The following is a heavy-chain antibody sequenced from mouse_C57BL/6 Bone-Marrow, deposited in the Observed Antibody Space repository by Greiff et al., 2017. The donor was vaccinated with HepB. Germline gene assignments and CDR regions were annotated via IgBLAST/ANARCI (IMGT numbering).Heavy chain of an antibody. Sequence: VQLKQSGPELVKPGASVKMSCKASGYTFTDYYMHWVKQKPGKGLEWIGEIYPGSGTPYYNEKFKGKATLTADTSSSTAYMQLSSLTSEDSAVYFCARWHYGSRGAMDYWGQGTSVTVSS. CDR2: YPGSGTPY. V-gene: IGHV1-83*01. CDR1: YTFTDYYM. CDR3: RWHYGSRGAMDY. D-gene: IGHD1-1*01. J-gene: IGHJ4*01.